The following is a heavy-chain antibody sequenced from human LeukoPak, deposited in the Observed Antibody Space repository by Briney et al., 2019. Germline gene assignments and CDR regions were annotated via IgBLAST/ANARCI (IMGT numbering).Heavy chain of an antibody. CDR1: GFTFSSYS. Sequence: GGSLRLSCAASGFTFSSYSMNWVRQAPGKGLEWVSSISSSSSYIYYADSVKGRFTISRDNAKNSLSLQMNSLRAEDTAVYYCARKNYDFLSGGPKHFDYWGQGTLVTVSS. CDR3: ARKNYDFLSGGPKHFDY. J-gene: IGHJ4*02. D-gene: IGHD3-3*01. V-gene: IGHV3-21*01. CDR2: ISSSSSYI.